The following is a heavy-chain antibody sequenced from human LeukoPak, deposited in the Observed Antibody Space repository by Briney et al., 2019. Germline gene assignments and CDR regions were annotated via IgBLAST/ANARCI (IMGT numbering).Heavy chain of an antibody. J-gene: IGHJ4*02. CDR1: VFTFSRYA. V-gene: IGHV3-23*01. CDR2: ICGSGGST. D-gene: IGHD6-13*01. Sequence: VGSLRLSCAASVFTFSRYAMRSVRQAPGKGLERVSAICGSGGSTYYADSLKGRFTSSRDNSKTTLYLQMNRLRAQDTAVYYLAKDKDSISSYQQTAYWGQGGLVTVSS. CDR3: AKDKDSISSYQQTAY.